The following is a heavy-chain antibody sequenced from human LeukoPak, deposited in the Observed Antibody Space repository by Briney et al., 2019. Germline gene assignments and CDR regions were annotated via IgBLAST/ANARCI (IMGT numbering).Heavy chain of an antibody. CDR3: ARARRTFGGVSFDY. CDR2: ISAYNGNT. D-gene: IGHD3-16*01. CDR1: GYTFTSYG. V-gene: IGHV1-18*01. J-gene: IGHJ4*02. Sequence: ASVKVSCKASGYTFTSYGISWVRQAPGRGPEWMGWISAYNGNTNYAQKLQGRVTMTTDTSTSTAYMELRSLRSDDTAVYYCARARRTFGGVSFDYWGQGTLVTVSS.